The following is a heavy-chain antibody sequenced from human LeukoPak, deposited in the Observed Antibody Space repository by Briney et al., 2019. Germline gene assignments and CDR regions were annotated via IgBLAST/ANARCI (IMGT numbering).Heavy chain of an antibody. Sequence: AASVKVSWKASGYTFSTHDINWVRQATGQGLEWMGWMNPNSGNTGYAQKFQGRVTMTRNTSMSTAYMELNSLRSEDTAVYYCARANYYGSGKKDLDYWGQGTLVTVSS. CDR1: GYTFSTHD. CDR2: MNPNSGNT. V-gene: IGHV1-8*01. CDR3: ARANYYGSGKKDLDY. J-gene: IGHJ4*02. D-gene: IGHD3-10*01.